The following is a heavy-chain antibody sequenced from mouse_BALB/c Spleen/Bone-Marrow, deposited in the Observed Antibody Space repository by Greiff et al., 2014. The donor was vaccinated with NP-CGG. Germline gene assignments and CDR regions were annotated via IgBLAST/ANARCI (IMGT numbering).Heavy chain of an antibody. D-gene: IGHD1-1*01. J-gene: IGHJ2*01. V-gene: IGHV1-67*01. CDR3: ARNFYGSAYFDF. Sequence: QVQLPQSGPELVRPGVSVEIFCKGSGYKFTDYAMHWGKPSHAKSLKWIGLISTYSGNTHYNQKFKGKATMTVDKSSSTAYMELARLTSEDSAIYYCARNFYGSAYFDFWGQGSTLTVSS. CDR2: ISTYSGNT. CDR1: GYKFTDYA.